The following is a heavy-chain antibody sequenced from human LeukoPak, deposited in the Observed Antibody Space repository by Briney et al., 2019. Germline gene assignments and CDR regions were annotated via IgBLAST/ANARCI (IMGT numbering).Heavy chain of an antibody. D-gene: IGHD3-10*01. CDR1: GGSISRSSYY. Sequence: SETLSLTCTVSGGSISRSSYYWGWIRQPPGKGLEWIGYIYYSGSTNYNPSLKSRVTISVDTSKNQFSLKLSSVTAADTAVYYCARVGITMVRGRLSYYYYYMDVWGKGTTVTVSS. V-gene: IGHV4-61*05. CDR2: IYYSGST. J-gene: IGHJ6*03. CDR3: ARVGITMVRGRLSYYYYYMDV.